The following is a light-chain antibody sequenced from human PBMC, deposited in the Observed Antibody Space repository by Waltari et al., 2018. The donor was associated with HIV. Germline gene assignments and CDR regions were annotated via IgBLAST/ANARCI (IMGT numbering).Light chain of an antibody. J-gene: IGLJ2*01. CDR1: SSYVGAYNF. V-gene: IGLV2-14*01. Sequence: QSALTQPASVSGSPGQSIAISCTGTSSYVGAYNFFSWYQQHPDKATRLIFNEAAQRPAGVSERLTDAKSSKQTSLTISVIQTEDETDYYCASYTTTTTPLMVFGGGTRQSVL. CDR3: ASYTTTTTPLMV. CDR2: EAA.